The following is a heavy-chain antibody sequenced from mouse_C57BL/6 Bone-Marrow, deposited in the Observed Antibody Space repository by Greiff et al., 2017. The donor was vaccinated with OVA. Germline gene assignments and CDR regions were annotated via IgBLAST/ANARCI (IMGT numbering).Heavy chain of an antibody. CDR3: TRGGCDMDY. V-gene: IGHV1-47*01. Sequence: VQLQQSGAELVKPGASVKMSCKASGYTFTTYPIEWMKQKHGQSLEWIGNFHPSNDDTKYNEKFKGKATLTVDKSSSTVYLQLSGLTSDDSAVCYGTRGGCDMDYWGQGTTVTVSS. CDR1: GYTFTTYP. CDR2: FHPSNDDT. J-gene: IGHJ4*01.